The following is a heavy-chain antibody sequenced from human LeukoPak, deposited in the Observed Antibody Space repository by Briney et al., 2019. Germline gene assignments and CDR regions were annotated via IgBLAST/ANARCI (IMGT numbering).Heavy chain of an antibody. J-gene: IGHJ4*02. CDR1: GYTFTSYA. D-gene: IGHD3-3*01. CDR2: INAGNGNT. CDR3: ATLGPAGFFSDY. Sequence: ASVKVSCKASGYTFTSYAMHWVRQAPGQRLEWMGWINAGNGNTKYSQKFQGRVTITRDTSASTAYMELSSLRSEDTAVYYCATLGPAGFFSDYWGQGTLVTVSS. V-gene: IGHV1-3*01.